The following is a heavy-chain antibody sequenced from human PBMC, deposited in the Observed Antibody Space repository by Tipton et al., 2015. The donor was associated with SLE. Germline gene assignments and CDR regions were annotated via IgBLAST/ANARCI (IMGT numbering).Heavy chain of an antibody. V-gene: IGHV4-34*01. CDR2: INHSGST. D-gene: IGHD2-2*01. CDR1: GGSISSYY. Sequence: LRLSCAVSGGSISSYYWSWIRQPPGKGLEWIGEINHSGSTNYNPSLKSRVTISVDTSKNQFSLELSSVTAADTAVYYCASPEGGYCSSTSCYAFDIWGQGTMVTVSS. J-gene: IGHJ3*02. CDR3: ASPEGGYCSSTSCYAFDI.